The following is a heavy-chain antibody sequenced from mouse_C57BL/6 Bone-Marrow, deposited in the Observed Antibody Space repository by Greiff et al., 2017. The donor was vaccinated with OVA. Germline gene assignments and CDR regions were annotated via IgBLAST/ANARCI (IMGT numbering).Heavy chain of an antibody. D-gene: IGHD1-1*01. CDR3: ARRRVYYYGSSYGAWFAY. CDR1: GYTFTSYG. J-gene: IGHJ3*01. CDR2: IYPRSGNT. Sequence: VQVVESGAELARPGASVKLSCKASGYTFTSYGISWVKQRTGQGLEWIGEIYPRSGNTYYNEKFKGKATLTADKSSSTAYMELRSLTSEDSAVYFCARRRVYYYGSSYGAWFAYWGQGTLVTVSA. V-gene: IGHV1-81*01.